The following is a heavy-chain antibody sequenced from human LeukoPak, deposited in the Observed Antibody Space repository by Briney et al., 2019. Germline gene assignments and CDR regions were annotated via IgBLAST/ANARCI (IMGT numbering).Heavy chain of an antibody. J-gene: IGHJ6*02. CDR1: GYTFTSYG. CDR2: ISAYNGNT. Sequence: GASVKVSCKASGYTFTSYGISWVRQAPGQGLEWMGWISAYNGNTNYAQKLQGRVTMTTDTSTSTAYMELRSLRSDDTAVYYCARDFRSPPTYYYYGMDAWGQGTTVTVSS. CDR3: ARDFRSPPTYYYYGMDA. V-gene: IGHV1-18*01.